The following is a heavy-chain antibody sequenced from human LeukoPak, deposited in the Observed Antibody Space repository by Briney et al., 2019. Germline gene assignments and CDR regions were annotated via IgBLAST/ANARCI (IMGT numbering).Heavy chain of an antibody. D-gene: IGHD4-17*01. CDR3: AKGGGRGDYDLTGRFSTHFDS. Sequence: SGGSLRLSCAASGFIFHTYAMGWVRQAPGKGPVWVSAISGGGTRTYYADSVTGRFTISRDNSKNTVYLQMNSLSGEDTAVYFCAKGGGRGDYDLTGRFSTHFDSWGQGTLVVVSS. J-gene: IGHJ4*02. V-gene: IGHV3-23*01. CDR1: GFIFHTYA. CDR2: ISGGGTRT.